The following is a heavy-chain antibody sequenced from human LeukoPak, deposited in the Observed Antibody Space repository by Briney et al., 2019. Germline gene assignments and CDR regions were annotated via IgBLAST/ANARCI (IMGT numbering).Heavy chain of an antibody. V-gene: IGHV1-46*01. J-gene: IGHJ3*02. D-gene: IGHD2-15*01. CDR1: GYTFTSYY. Sequence: ASVKVSCKASGYTFTSYYMHWVRQAPGQGLEWMGIINPSGGSTSYAQKFQGRVTVTRDTSTSTVYMELSSLRSEDTAVYYCARGPLWQLHSSHDDAFDIWGQGTMVTVSS. CDR3: ARGPLWQLHSSHDDAFDI. CDR2: INPSGGST.